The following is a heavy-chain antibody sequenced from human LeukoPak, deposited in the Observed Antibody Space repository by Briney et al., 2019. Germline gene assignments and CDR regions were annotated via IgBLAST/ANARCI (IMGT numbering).Heavy chain of an antibody. V-gene: IGHV3-23*01. CDR1: GFTFSEYA. CDR2: VTARGTVR. J-gene: IGHJ4*02. D-gene: IGHD5-12*01. Sequence: PGGSLRLSCAASGFTFSEYAMNWVRQAPGKGLEWLSGVTARGTVRYYADSVRGRFFASRDNSKSTLYLQMGSLRAEDTAFYYCAKDIGGYSGYGFDYWGQGTLVTVSS. CDR3: AKDIGGYSGYGFDY.